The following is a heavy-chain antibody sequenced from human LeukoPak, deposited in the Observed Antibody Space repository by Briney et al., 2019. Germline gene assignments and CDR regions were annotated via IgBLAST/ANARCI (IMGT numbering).Heavy chain of an antibody. CDR1: GFTFRGYY. CDR3: ARVRSHVDTDLLLGY. J-gene: IGHJ1*01. V-gene: IGHV3-30*04. D-gene: IGHD5-18*01. CDR2: ISYEGRSK. Sequence: GRSLRLSGAASGFTFRGYYRHWFRQAPDKGLDGLTVISYEGRSKYYADSVKGRLPISRENSHNTVYLQMHSLRAEDTAVSYCARVRSHVDTDLLLGYWGQGTLVTVSS.